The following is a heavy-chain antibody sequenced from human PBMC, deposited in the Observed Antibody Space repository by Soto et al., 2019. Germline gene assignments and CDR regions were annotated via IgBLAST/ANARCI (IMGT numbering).Heavy chain of an antibody. CDR1: GFSISNNGEG. J-gene: IGHJ5*02. D-gene: IGHD2-15*01. CDR3: AHRHSSALPNNWFAT. Sequence: QITLKESGPTLVKPTQTLTLTCTFSGFSISNNGEGVGWIRQPPGKALECLGIIYWDDEELYSPSLKNRLTITKDTSDKQVILTMTNVDPVDTATYYCAHRHSSALPNNWFATWGQGTLVTVSS. V-gene: IGHV2-5*02. CDR2: IYWDDEE.